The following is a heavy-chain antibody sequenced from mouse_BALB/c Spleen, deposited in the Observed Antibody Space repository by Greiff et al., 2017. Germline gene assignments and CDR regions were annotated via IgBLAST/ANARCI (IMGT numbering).Heavy chain of an antibody. CDR1: GYNFTSYW. Sequence: VQLQQPGAELVKPGTSVKLSCKASGYNFTSYWINWVKLRPGQGLEWIGDIYPGSGSTNYNEKFKSKATLTVDTSSSTAYMQLSSLASEDSALYYCARNGNYAWFAYWGQGTLVTVSA. V-gene: IGHV1-55*01. CDR2: IYPGSGST. CDR3: ARNGNYAWFAY. J-gene: IGHJ3*01. D-gene: IGHD2-1*01.